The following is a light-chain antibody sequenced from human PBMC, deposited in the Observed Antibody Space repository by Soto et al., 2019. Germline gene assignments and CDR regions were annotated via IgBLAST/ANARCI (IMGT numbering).Light chain of an antibody. CDR1: SGSIASNY. CDR3: QFYDSSSYV. V-gene: IGLV6-57*04. J-gene: IGLJ1*01. CDR2: EDN. Sequence: FMLTQPHSVSESPGKTVTISCTRSSGSIASNYVQWYQQRPGSAPTTVIYEDNERPSAVPDRFSGSIDRSSNSASLTISGLKTDDGADYYCQFYDSSSYVFGSGTKVTVL.